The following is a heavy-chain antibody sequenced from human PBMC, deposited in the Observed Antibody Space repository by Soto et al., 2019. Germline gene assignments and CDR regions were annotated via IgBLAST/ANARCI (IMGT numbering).Heavy chain of an antibody. CDR2: INPNSGGT. CDR3: ARGKVGATGSFDI. J-gene: IGHJ3*02. V-gene: IGHV1-2*04. CDR1: GYTFTGYY. D-gene: IGHD1-26*01. Sequence: GASVKVSCKASGYTFTGYYMHWVRQAPGQGLEWMGWINPNSGGTNYAQKFQGWVTMTRDTSISTAYMELSRLRSDDTAVYYCARGKVGATGSFDIWGQGTMVTVSS.